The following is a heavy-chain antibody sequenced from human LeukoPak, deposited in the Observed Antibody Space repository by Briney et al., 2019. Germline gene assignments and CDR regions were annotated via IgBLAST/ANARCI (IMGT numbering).Heavy chain of an antibody. Sequence: PSETESLTCSLSDHFMQGNTYFGRWIRQPPGKGLEWIGSIYYSWSTYYNLSLKSRVTISVDTSKKQLSLKLSSVTAADTAVDYCARLSPFGYYDSSGYPFDYWGQGTLVTVSS. CDR3: ARLSPFGYYDSSGYPFDY. CDR2: IYYSWST. V-gene: IGHV4-39*01. D-gene: IGHD3-22*01. CDR1: DHFMQGNTYF. J-gene: IGHJ4*02.